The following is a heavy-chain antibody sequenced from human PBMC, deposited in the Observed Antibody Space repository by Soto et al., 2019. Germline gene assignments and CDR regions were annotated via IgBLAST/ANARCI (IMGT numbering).Heavy chain of an antibody. CDR2: IIHPGNT. D-gene: IGHD2-2*01. CDR3: AREPRQNASSFYALDV. V-gene: IGHV4-34*12. Sequence: QVQLQQWGAGLLKPSETLSLTCAVYGGSLSGYYWSWIRQPPGKWLEWIGEIIHPGNTNYNPSLKSRLSIPVDTSKNQLSLRLRPVTAADTAVYYCAREPRQNASSFYALDVWAQGPTVTVSS. CDR1: GGSLSGYY. J-gene: IGHJ6*02.